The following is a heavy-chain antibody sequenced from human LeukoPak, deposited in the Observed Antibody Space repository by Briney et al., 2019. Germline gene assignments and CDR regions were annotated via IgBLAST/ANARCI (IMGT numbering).Heavy chain of an antibody. D-gene: IGHD2-2*01. CDR1: GFTFSSYS. Sequence: PGGSLRLSCAASGFTFSSYSMNWVRQAPGKGLEWVSYISSSSSTIYYADSVKGRFTISRDNAKNSLYLQMNSLRAEDTAVYYCARDSYCSSTSCYYFDPWGQGTLVTVSS. J-gene: IGHJ5*02. CDR3: ARDSYCSSTSCYYFDP. CDR2: ISSSSSTI. V-gene: IGHV3-48*04.